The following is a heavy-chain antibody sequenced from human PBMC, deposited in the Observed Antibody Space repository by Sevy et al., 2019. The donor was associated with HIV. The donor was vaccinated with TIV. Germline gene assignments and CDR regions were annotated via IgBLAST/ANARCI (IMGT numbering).Heavy chain of an antibody. J-gene: IGHJ4*02. CDR2: ISSSGSTI. D-gene: IGHD4-17*01. CDR3: ARDDDYGDYGTGFDY. V-gene: IGHV3-48*02. Sequence: GGSLRLSCAASGFTFSSYSMNWVRQAPGKGLEWVSYISSSGSTIYYADSVKGRFTISRDNAKNSLYLQMNRLRDEDTAVYYCARDDDYGDYGTGFDYWGQGTLVTVSS. CDR1: GFTFSSYS.